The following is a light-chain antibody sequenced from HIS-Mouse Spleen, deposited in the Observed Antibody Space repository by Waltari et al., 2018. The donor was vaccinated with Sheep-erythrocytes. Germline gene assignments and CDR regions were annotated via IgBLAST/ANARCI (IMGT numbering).Light chain of an antibody. V-gene: IGKV3-15*01. Sequence: EIVMTQSPATLSVSPGERATLSCRASESVSSNLAWYQQKPGQAPRLLIYGASTRATGIPXRFSGSGXXTEXTLTISNLQSEDFAVYYCQXYNNWPPRLXWTFGQGTKVEIK. CDR2: GAS. CDR1: ESVSSN. CDR3: QXYNNWPPRLXWT. J-gene: IGKJ1*01.